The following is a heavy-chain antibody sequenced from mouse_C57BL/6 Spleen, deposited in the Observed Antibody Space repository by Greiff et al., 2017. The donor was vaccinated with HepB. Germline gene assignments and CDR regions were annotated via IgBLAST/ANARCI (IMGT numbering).Heavy chain of an antibody. Sequence: VQLQQSGAELVKPGASVKMSCKASGYTFTSYWITWVKQRPGQGLEWIGDIYPGSGSTNYNEKFKSKATLTVDTSSSTAYMQLSSLTSEDSAVYYCASTYLLYGAMDYWGQGTSVTVSS. V-gene: IGHV1-55*01. CDR1: GYTFTSYW. CDR2: IYPGSGST. J-gene: IGHJ4*01. CDR3: ASTYLLYGAMDY. D-gene: IGHD2-1*01.